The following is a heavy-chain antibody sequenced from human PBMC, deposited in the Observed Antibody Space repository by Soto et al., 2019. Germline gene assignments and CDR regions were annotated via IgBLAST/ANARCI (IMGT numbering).Heavy chain of an antibody. V-gene: IGHV4-59*01. CDR3: ARGLKVVVPARGYYGMDV. J-gene: IGHJ6*02. Sequence: PSETLSLTCTVSGGSISSYYWSWIRQPPGKGLEWIGYIYYSGSTNYNPSLKSRVTISVDTSKNQFSLKLSSVTAADTAVYYCARGLKVVVPARGYYGMDVWGQGTTVTVSS. CDR2: IYYSGST. D-gene: IGHD2-2*01. CDR1: GGSISSYY.